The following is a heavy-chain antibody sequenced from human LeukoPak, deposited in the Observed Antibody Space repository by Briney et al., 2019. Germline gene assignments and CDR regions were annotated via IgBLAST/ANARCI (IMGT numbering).Heavy chain of an antibody. CDR3: AKDDYGDYGEGERDDY. CDR2: IRFDGVNQ. CDR1: GFTFRNYG. V-gene: IGHV3-30*02. J-gene: IGHJ4*02. D-gene: IGHD4-17*01. Sequence: GGSLRLSCAASGFTFRNYGMHWVRQAPGKGLEWVAFIRFDGVNQYYADSVKGPFTISGDNSKNMVFLQMNSLRPEDTGVYYCAKDDYGDYGEGERDDYWGQGTLVTVSS.